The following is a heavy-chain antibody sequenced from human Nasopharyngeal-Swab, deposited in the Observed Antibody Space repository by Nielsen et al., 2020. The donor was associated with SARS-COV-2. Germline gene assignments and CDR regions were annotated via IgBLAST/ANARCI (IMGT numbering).Heavy chain of an antibody. CDR1: GGSISSSSYY. CDR2: IYHSGST. J-gene: IGHJ5*02. Sequence: SETLSLTCTVSGGSISSSSYYWGWLRQPPGKGLEWIGEIYHSGSTNYNPSLKSRVTISVDKSKNQFSLKLSSVTAADTAVYYCARGVPITLVGVVSSGGNQFDPWGQGTLVTVSS. CDR3: ARGVPITLVGVVSSGGNQFDP. V-gene: IGHV4-39*07. D-gene: IGHD3-3*01.